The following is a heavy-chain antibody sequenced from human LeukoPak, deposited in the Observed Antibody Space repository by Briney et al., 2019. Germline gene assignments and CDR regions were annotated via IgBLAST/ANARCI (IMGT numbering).Heavy chain of an antibody. D-gene: IGHD3-10*01. CDR3: AKGWGVDYYGFMDV. J-gene: IGHJ6*02. Sequence: GGSLRLSCAASGFTFSHYAMHWVRQAPGKGLKWVTIISYDGSNKYYADSVKGRFTISRDNSKDTLYLQMNSLRAEDTAVYYCAKGWGVDYYGFMDVWGQGTTVTVSS. CDR1: GFTFSHYA. CDR2: ISYDGSNK. V-gene: IGHV3-30*07.